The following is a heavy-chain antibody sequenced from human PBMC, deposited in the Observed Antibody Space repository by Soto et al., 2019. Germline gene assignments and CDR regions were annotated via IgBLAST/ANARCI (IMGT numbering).Heavy chain of an antibody. CDR3: ARLLWFGEFRGSLRFDP. CDR2: INHSGST. Sequence: SETLSLTCAVYGGSFSGYYWSWIRQPPGKGLEWIGEINHSGSTNYNPSLKSRVTISVDTSKNQFSLKLSSVTAADTAVYYCARLLWFGEFRGSLRFDPWGQGTLVTVSS. V-gene: IGHV4-34*01. D-gene: IGHD3-10*01. J-gene: IGHJ5*02. CDR1: GGSFSGYY.